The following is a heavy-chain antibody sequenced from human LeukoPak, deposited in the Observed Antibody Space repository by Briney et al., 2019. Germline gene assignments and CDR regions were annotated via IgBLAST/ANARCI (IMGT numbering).Heavy chain of an antibody. CDR1: GGSISSDY. J-gene: IGHJ4*02. V-gene: IGHV4-59*01. D-gene: IGHD4-11*01. CDR3: VRGFYSPHY. CDR2: IYYSGST. Sequence: SETLSLTCTVSGGSISSDYWSWIRQPPGKGLEWIGYIYYSGSTYYNPSLKSRFTISVDTSKNQFSLKLSSVTAADTAVYYCVRGFYSPHYWGQGTLVSVSS.